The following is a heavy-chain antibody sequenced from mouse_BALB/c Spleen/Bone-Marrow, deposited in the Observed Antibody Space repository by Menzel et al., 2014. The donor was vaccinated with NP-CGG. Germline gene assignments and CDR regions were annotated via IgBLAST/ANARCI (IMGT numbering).Heavy chain of an antibody. CDR3: ALYDGYSAY. V-gene: IGHV1-7*01. CDR2: INPSAGYT. CDR1: GYTFTSYW. J-gene: IGHJ3*01. Sequence: VHLVESGAELAKPGASAKMSCKASGYTFTSYWMHWIKQRPGQGLEWIGYINPSAGYTEYNQKFKDKATLTADKSSSTAYMQLSSLTSEYSAVYYCALYDGYSAYWGQGTLVTVSA. D-gene: IGHD2-3*01.